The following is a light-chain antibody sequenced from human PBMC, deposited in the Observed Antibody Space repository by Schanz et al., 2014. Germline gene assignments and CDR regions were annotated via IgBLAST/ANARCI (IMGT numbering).Light chain of an antibody. CDR2: EGT. CDR1: SSDVGSYNL. J-gene: IGLJ3*02. V-gene: IGLV2-14*02. Sequence: QYALTQSASVSGSPGQSITISCTGTSSDVGSYNLVSWYQHHPGKAPKLMIYEGTKRPSGVSNRFSGSKSGNTASLTISGLQAEDEADYYCSSYTSTNTWVFGGGTKLTVL. CDR3: SSYTSTNTWV.